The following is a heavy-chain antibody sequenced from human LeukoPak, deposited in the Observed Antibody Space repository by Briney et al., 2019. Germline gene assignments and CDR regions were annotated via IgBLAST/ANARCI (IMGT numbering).Heavy chain of an antibody. Sequence: SETLSLTCTVSGGSISSGDYYWSWIRQPPGKGLEWIGYIYYSGSTYYNPSLKSRFTISVDTSKNQFSLKLSSVTAADTAVYYCARVSHYDSSGYYYFDYWGQGTLVTVSS. CDR3: ARVSHYDSSGYYYFDY. J-gene: IGHJ4*02. V-gene: IGHV4-30-4*08. CDR2: IYYSGST. D-gene: IGHD3-22*01. CDR1: GGSISSGDYY.